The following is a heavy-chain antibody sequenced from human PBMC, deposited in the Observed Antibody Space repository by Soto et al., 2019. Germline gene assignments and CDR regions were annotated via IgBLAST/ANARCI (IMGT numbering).Heavy chain of an antibody. D-gene: IGHD3-10*01. CDR1: GYTFSNYY. CDR2: IYPSGGST. J-gene: IGHJ4*01. Sequence: SVKASCKASGYTFSNYYMHWVRQAPGQGLEGMRIIYPSGGSTRNAQKFQGRVTMSRDTSTSTVYMELSSLRSEDTAVYYCARDFSGPMEYWGRGTLVTVSS. CDR3: ARDFSGPMEY. V-gene: IGHV1-46*01.